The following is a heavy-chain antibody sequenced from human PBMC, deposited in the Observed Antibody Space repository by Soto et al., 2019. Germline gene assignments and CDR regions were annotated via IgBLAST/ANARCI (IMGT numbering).Heavy chain of an antibody. D-gene: IGHD4-17*01. Sequence: GSLRLSCAASGFTFSSYSMNWVRQAPGKGLEWVSSISSSSSYIYYADSVKGRFTISRDNAKNSLYLQMNSLRAEDTAVYYCARGSDGDYRSFYYYYGMDVWGQGTTVTVSS. V-gene: IGHV3-21*01. J-gene: IGHJ6*02. CDR3: ARGSDGDYRSFYYYYGMDV. CDR1: GFTFSSYS. CDR2: ISSSSSYI.